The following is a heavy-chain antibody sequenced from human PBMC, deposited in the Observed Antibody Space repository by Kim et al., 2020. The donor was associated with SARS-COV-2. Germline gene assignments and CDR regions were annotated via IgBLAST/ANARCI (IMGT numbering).Heavy chain of an antibody. D-gene: IGHD2-15*01. CDR3: ARGARRYCSGGSCYSYWFDP. CDR2: INHSGST. CDR1: GGSFSGYY. J-gene: IGHJ5*02. V-gene: IGHV4-34*01. Sequence: SETLSLTCAVYGGSFSGYYWSWIRQPPGKGLEWIGEINHSGSTNYNPSLKSRVTISVDTSKNQFSLKLSSVTAADTAVYYCARGARRYCSGGSCYSYWFDPWGQGTLVTVSS.